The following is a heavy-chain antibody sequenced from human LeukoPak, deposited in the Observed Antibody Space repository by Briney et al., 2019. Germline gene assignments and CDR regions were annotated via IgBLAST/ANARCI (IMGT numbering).Heavy chain of an antibody. D-gene: IGHD2-21*02. CDR2: ISYDGSNK. V-gene: IGHV3-30-3*01. Sequence: GGSLRLSCAASGFTFSSYAMHWVRQAPGKGLEWVAVISYDGSNKYYADSVKGRFTISRDNSKNTLYLQMNSLRAEDTAVYYCASEIVVVTAIDYWGQGTLVTVSS. CDR3: ASEIVVVTAIDY. J-gene: IGHJ4*02. CDR1: GFTFSSYA.